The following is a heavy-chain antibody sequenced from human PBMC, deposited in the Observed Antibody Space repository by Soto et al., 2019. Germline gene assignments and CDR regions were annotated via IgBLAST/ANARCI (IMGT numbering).Heavy chain of an antibody. Sequence: SETLSLSGTVSVGSGRSYKWNWIRQPPGKGLEWIGYFYYSGSTKYNPSLKSRVTMSADKSKNQFSLRLKSVTAADTAVYWCARDYYYDNSGNPGAYYYGMDVWGQGTTVTVSS. CDR3: ARDYYYDNSGNPGAYYYGMDV. CDR2: FYYSGST. D-gene: IGHD3-22*01. J-gene: IGHJ6*02. CDR1: VGSGRSYK. V-gene: IGHV4-59*02.